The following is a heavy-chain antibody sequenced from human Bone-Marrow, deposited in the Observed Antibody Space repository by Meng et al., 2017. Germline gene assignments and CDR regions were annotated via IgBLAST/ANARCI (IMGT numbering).Heavy chain of an antibody. CDR2: LNANNGNT. CDR3: ARDRRGFNVIPATLYYYYYGIDV. D-gene: IGHD2-2*01. J-gene: IGHJ6*01. CDR1: GYTFTSYG. V-gene: IGHV1-18*04. Sequence: ASVKVSCKASGYTFTSYGISWVRQAPGQGLEWMGWLNANNGNTNYAQKLQGRVTMTTDTYTSTAYTELRILRYDDTAVYYCARDRRGFNVIPATLYYYYYGIDVWGQGNTVT.